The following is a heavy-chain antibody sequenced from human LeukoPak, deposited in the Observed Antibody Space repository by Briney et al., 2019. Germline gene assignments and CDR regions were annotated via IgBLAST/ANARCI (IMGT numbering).Heavy chain of an antibody. CDR1: GFTCYDNA. V-gene: IGHV3-9*01. CDR2: ISWNSGSI. CDR3: AKVRRGSYWDPSFDY. J-gene: IGHJ4*02. Sequence: SLTFTSAAYGFTCYDNAWLWLGPAPGKDRMGWMGISWNSGSIGYADSVKGRFTISRDNAKNSLYLQMNSLRAEDTALYYCAKVRRGSYWDPSFDYWGQGTLVTVSS. D-gene: IGHD1-26*01.